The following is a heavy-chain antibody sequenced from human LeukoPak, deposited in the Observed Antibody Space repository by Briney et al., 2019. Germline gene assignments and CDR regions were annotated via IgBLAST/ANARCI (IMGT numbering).Heavy chain of an antibody. V-gene: IGHV3-30-3*01. Sequence: GSLRLSCAASGFTFSSYAMHWVRQAPGKGLEWVAVISYDGSNKYYADSVKGRFTISRDNAKNSLYLQMNSLRAEDTAVYYCARVGQLAAQGYYFDYWGQGTLVTVSS. CDR2: ISYDGSNK. J-gene: IGHJ4*02. D-gene: IGHD6-6*01. CDR1: GFTFSSYA. CDR3: ARVGQLAAQGYYFDY.